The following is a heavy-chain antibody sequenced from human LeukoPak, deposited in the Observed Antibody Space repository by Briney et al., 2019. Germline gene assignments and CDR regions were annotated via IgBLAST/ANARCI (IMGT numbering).Heavy chain of an antibody. V-gene: IGHV3-23*01. CDR2: ISGSGDRT. Sequence: GGSLRLSCAASGFTFSNYAMSWVRQAPGKGLEWVSGISGSGDRTYYADSVKGRFTISRDNSKNTLYLQTISLRAEDTAVYYCAKMSGDCSSTTCSSFDYWGQGTLVTVSS. CDR1: GFTFSNYA. CDR3: AKMSGDCSSTTCSSFDY. J-gene: IGHJ4*02. D-gene: IGHD2-2*01.